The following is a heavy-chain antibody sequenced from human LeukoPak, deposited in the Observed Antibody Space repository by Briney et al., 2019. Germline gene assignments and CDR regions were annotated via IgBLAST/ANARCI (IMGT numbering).Heavy chain of an antibody. J-gene: IGHJ3*02. CDR2: ISYDGSNK. CDR1: GFTFSSYA. V-gene: IGHV3-30-3*01. Sequence: GGSLRLSRAASGFTFSSYAMHWVRQAPGKGLEWVAVISYDGSNKYYADSVKGRFTISRDNSKNTLYLQMNSLRAEDTAVYYCAREGYYDSSGYLYDAFDIWGQGTMVTVSS. CDR3: AREGYYDSSGYLYDAFDI. D-gene: IGHD3-22*01.